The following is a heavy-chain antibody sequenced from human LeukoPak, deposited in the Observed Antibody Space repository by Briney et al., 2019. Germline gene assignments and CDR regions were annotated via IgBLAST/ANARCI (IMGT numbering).Heavy chain of an antibody. V-gene: IGHV4-59*01. Sequence: PSETLSLTCTVSGGSISSYYWSWNRQPPGKGLEWIGYIYYSGSTNYNPSLKSRVTISVDTSKNQFSLKLSSVTAADTAVYYCARSDKHYYDSSGYSRWGQGTLVTVSS. CDR2: IYYSGST. J-gene: IGHJ4*02. D-gene: IGHD3-22*01. CDR1: GGSISSYY. CDR3: ARSDKHYYDSSGYSR.